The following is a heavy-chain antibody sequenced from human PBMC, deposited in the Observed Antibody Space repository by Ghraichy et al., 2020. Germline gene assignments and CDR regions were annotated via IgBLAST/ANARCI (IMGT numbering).Heavy chain of an antibody. CDR2: ISWEGGST. CDR1: GFTFDDYT. V-gene: IGHV3-43*01. D-gene: IGHD7-27*01. CDR3: AKGMGNTFDAFDI. Sequence: GGSLRLSCAASGFTFDDYTMHWVRQAPGKGLEWVSLISWEGGSTYYADSVKGRFTISRDNSKNSLYLQMNSLRTEDTALYYCAKGMGNTFDAFDIWGQGTMVTVSS. J-gene: IGHJ3*02.